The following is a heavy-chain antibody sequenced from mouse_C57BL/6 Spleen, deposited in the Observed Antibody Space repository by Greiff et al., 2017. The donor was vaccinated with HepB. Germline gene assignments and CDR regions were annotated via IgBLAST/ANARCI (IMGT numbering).Heavy chain of an antibody. CDR2: ISSGGSYT. CDR3: ARQAGSSYGVAY. D-gene: IGHD1-1*01. V-gene: IGHV5-6*01. CDR1: GFTFSSYG. J-gene: IGHJ3*01. Sequence: EVMLVESGGDLVKPGGSLKLSCAASGFTFSSYGMSWVRQTPDKRLEWVATISSGGSYTYYPDSVKGRFTISRDNAKNTPYLQMSSLKSEDTAMYYCARQAGSSYGVAYWGQGTLVTVSA.